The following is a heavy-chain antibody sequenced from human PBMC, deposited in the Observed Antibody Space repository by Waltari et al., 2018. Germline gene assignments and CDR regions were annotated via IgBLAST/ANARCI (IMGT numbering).Heavy chain of an antibody. V-gene: IGHV3-7*01. J-gene: IGHJ3*02. CDR2: IKEDGSEK. CDR3: SGRIFDI. Sequence: QLVESGGGLVQPGGSLRLSWVGSGLSSSSDWIRWVRQAPGKVVEWVANIKEDGSEKYYIDPVKGRFTISRDNAKNSVYLQMNSLRAEDTATYYCSGRIFDIWGQGTMVTVSS. CDR1: GLSSSSDW.